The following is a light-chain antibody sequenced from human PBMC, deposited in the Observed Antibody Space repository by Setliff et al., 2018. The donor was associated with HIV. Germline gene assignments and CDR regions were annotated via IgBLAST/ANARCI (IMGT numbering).Light chain of an antibody. CDR2: EVS. Sequence: QSVLTQPASVSGSPGQSITISCTGTTSDVGGYNYVSWYQQHPGKAPKLMIYEVSNRPSGVSNRFSGSKSGNTASLTISGLQAEDEADYYCSSYRSTNTLHVVFGGGTQLTVL. J-gene: IGLJ2*01. CDR1: TSDVGGYNY. V-gene: IGLV2-14*01. CDR3: SSYRSTNTLHVV.